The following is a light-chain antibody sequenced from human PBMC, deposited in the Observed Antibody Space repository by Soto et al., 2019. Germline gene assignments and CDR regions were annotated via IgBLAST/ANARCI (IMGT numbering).Light chain of an antibody. J-gene: IGKJ1*01. Sequence: EIVLTQSPGTLSLSPGERATLSCRAGQSVPRSYLAWYQQKPGQAPRLLIYGTSSRATGIPDRFSGSGSGTDFTLTISRLEPEDFAVFYCQQYGSSLPWTFGQGTKVDIK. V-gene: IGKV3-20*01. CDR3: QQYGSSLPWT. CDR2: GTS. CDR1: QSVPRSY.